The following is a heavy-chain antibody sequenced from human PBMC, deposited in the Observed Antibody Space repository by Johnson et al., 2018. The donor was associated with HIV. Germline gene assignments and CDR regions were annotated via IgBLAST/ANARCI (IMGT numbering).Heavy chain of an antibody. CDR2: IKQDGSEK. D-gene: IGHD1-26*01. V-gene: IGHV3-7*03. Sequence: VQLVESGGGLVQPGRSLRLSCAASGFTFSSYWMSWVRQAPGKGLEWVANIKQDGSEKYYVDSVKCRFTISRDNAKNSLYLQMNIMRAEDTAVYYCAKDRGGYYFDAFDIWGQGTMVTVSS. J-gene: IGHJ3*02. CDR3: AKDRGGYYFDAFDI. CDR1: GFTFSSYW.